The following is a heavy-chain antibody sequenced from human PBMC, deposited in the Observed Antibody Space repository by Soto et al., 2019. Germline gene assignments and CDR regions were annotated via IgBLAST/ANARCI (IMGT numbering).Heavy chain of an antibody. CDR1: GYTFTDYY. D-gene: IGHD2-2*01. V-gene: IGHV1-2*02. J-gene: IGHJ6*02. CDR2: INPNSGGT. Sequence: QVQLVQSGAEVKKPGASVKVSCKASGYTFTDYYMHWVRQAPGQGLEWMGWINPNSGGTKYAQKFQGRVTMTRVTSISTAYMEISTLRFDDTALYYCAKDPKIVVVPAATGGLDVWGQGTTVSVSS. CDR3: AKDPKIVVVPAATGGLDV.